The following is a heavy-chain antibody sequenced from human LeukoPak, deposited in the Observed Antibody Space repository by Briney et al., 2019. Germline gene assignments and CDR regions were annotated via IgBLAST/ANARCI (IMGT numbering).Heavy chain of an antibody. D-gene: IGHD6-19*01. CDR2: ISGSGGST. CDR1: GFTFSSYA. J-gene: IGHJ4*02. V-gene: IGHV3-23*01. Sequence: GGSLRLSCAASGFTFSSYAMSWVRQAPGKGLEWVAAISGSGGSTYYADSVKGRFTISRDNSKNTLYLQMNSLRSDDTAVYYCARGYSTGWYYFDSWGQGTLVTVSS. CDR3: ARGYSTGWYYFDS.